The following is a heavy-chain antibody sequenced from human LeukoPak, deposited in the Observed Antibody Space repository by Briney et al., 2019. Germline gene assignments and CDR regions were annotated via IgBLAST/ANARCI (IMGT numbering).Heavy chain of an antibody. Sequence: GGSLRLSCTASGFTFGDYAMSWFRQAPGKGLEWVGFIRSKAYGCTTEYAASVKGRFTISRDDSKSIAYLQMNSLKTEDTAVYYCTSDDSSERDYYYYYMDVWGKGTTVTVSS. CDR1: GFTFGDYA. V-gene: IGHV3-49*03. J-gene: IGHJ6*03. CDR3: TSDDSSERDYYYYYMDV. CDR2: IRSKAYGCTT. D-gene: IGHD3-22*01.